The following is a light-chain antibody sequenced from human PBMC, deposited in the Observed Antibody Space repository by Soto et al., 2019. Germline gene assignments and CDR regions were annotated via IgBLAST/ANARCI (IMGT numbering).Light chain of an antibody. CDR3: ATFV. V-gene: IGLV2-14*02. Sequence: QSALTQPASVSGSPGQSITISCTGTMSDIGSYNMVSWYQHHPGEAPRNLIYNENKRPSGVPDRFSGSKSGNTASLTISPLQPDDEATSVDATFVFGPGTKVTVL. CDR2: NEN. J-gene: IGLJ1*01. CDR1: MSDIGSYNM.